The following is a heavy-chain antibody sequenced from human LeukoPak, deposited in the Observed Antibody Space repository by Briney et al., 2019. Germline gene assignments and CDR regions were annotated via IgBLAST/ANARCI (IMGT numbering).Heavy chain of an antibody. CDR1: GFTFDDYW. J-gene: IGHJ5*02. V-gene: IGHV3-7*03. Sequence: PGGSLRLSCGASGFTFDDYWMSWARQAPGQGLEWVANINQDGSEKYYLDSAKGRFTISRDNARNSLYLQMNSLRAEDTAVYYCAKLIAGNSYGYSFSWFDPWGQGTLVTVSS. CDR2: INQDGSEK. CDR3: AKLIAGNSYGYSFSWFDP. D-gene: IGHD5-18*01.